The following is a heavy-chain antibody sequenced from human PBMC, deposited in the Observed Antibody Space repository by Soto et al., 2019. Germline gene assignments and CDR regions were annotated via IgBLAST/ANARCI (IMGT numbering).Heavy chain of an antibody. V-gene: IGHV1-58*02. J-gene: IGHJ6*02. Sequence: SVKVSCKASGYTFTSYAMHWVRQAPGQRLEWIGWIVVGSGNTNYAQKFRERVTITRDMSTSTAYMELSSLRSEGTAVYYCAAIGLYDFWSASTYGMEVWGQGTTVTVSS. CDR2: IVVGSGNT. CDR1: GYTFTSYA. CDR3: AAIGLYDFWSASTYGMEV. D-gene: IGHD3-3*01.